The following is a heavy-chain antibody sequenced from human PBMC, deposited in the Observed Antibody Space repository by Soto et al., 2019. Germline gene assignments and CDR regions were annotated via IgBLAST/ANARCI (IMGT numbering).Heavy chain of an antibody. CDR1: GYTFTSYA. V-gene: IGHV1-3*01. CDR2: INAGNGNT. Sequence: SVKVSCTASGYTFTSYAMHWVRQAPGQRLEWMGWINAGNGNTKYSQKFQGRVTITRDTSASTAYMELSSLRSEDTAVYYCARSIVVVTALDYWGQGTLVTVSS. CDR3: ARSIVVVTALDY. J-gene: IGHJ4*02. D-gene: IGHD2-21*02.